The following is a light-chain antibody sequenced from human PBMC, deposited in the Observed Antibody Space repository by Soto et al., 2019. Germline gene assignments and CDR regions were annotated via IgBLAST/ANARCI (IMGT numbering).Light chain of an antibody. V-gene: IGKV1-39*01. CDR2: AAS. CDR3: QVRTDWPPFKYT. Sequence: DIQMTQSPSSLSASVGDRVTITCRASQSISTYLNWYQQKPGKAPKLLIYAASSLQSGVPSRFSGSGSGTDFTLTISSLQPEDFAIYFCQVRTDWPPFKYTFGQGTKLEVK. J-gene: IGKJ2*01. CDR1: QSISTY.